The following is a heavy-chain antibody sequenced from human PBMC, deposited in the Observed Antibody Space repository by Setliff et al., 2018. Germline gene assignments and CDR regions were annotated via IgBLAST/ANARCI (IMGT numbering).Heavy chain of an antibody. CDR3: ARGKIPSWRLTMFDY. CDR2: INRRGST. D-gene: IGHD1-1*01. Sequence: PSETLSLTCTVSGGSVNSGYDNWNWLRQPAGKGLEWIGHINRRGSTNFSPSLKSRVTISLDTSKNQFSLKLTSVTAADTAIYFCARGKIPSWRLTMFDYWGQGTPVTVSS. V-gene: IGHV4-61*09. CDR1: GGSVNSGYDN. J-gene: IGHJ4*02.